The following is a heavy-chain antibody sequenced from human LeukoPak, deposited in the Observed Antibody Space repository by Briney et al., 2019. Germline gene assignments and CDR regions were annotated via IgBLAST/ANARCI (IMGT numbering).Heavy chain of an antibody. D-gene: IGHD4-11*01. CDR2: IYYTGST. Sequence: NASETLSLTCIASGGSFSTSSYFWGWIRQPPGKGLEWIGTIYYTGSTYYNPSLKSRVTISEDTSKNRFSLNVTSLTAADTAIYYCARAPYNSKYYITDWGRGTLVTVSS. V-gene: IGHV4-39*07. J-gene: IGHJ4*02. CDR3: ARAPYNSKYYITD. CDR1: GGSFSTSSYF.